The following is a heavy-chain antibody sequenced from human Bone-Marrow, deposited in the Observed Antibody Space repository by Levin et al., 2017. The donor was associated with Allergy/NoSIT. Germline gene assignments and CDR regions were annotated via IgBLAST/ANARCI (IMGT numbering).Heavy chain of an antibody. CDR3: ARDRTYGILRNYGMDV. CDR1: GFTFNKFG. J-gene: IGHJ6*02. D-gene: IGHD4-17*01. Sequence: GESLKISCAASGFTFNKFGMNWVRQAPGKGLEWVSSISSSSRHVYYADSVKGRFTISRDNAKNSLYLQMNSLRVEDTAVYYCARDRTYGILRNYGMDVWGQGTTVTVSS. V-gene: IGHV3-21*01. CDR2: ISSSSRHV.